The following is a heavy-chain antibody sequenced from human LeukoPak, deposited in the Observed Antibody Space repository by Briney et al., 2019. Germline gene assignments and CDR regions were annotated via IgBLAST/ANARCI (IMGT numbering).Heavy chain of an antibody. J-gene: IGHJ3*02. V-gene: IGHV1-2*02. Sequence: GASVKVSCKASGYTFTGYYMHWVRQAPGQGLEWMGWIYPNSGGTNYAQKFQGRVTMTRDTSISTAYMELRRLRSDDTAVYYCARVKRISGYDLPGAFDIWGQGTMVTVSS. CDR1: GYTFTGYY. D-gene: IGHD5-12*01. CDR3: ARVKRISGYDLPGAFDI. CDR2: IYPNSGGT.